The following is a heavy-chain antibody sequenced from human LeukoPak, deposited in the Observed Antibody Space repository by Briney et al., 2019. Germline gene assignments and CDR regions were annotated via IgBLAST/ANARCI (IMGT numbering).Heavy chain of an antibody. Sequence: GGSLRLSCAASGFTFSGYWMHWVRQVPEKGLVLVSRIDNGGSGTTYADSVKGRFTVSRDNSKNTLYLQMNSLRAEDTAVYYRARGGRYYDSSGYYTYYFDYWGQGTLVTVSS. CDR3: ARGGRYYDSSGYYTYYFDY. J-gene: IGHJ4*02. CDR2: IDNGGSGT. V-gene: IGHV3-74*01. CDR1: GFTFSGYW. D-gene: IGHD3-22*01.